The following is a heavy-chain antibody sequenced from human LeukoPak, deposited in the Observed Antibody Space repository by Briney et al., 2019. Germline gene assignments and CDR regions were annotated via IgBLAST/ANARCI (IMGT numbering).Heavy chain of an antibody. Sequence: PGGSLRLSCAASGFTFSSYSMNWVRQAPGKGLEWVSSISSSSSYIYYADSVKGRFTISRDNAKNSLYLQMNNLRDDDTAVYYCAVGSGWLSDSWSQGALVTVSS. CDR3: AVGSGWLSDS. CDR2: ISSSSSYI. V-gene: IGHV3-21*04. J-gene: IGHJ4*02. CDR1: GFTFSSYS. D-gene: IGHD6-19*01.